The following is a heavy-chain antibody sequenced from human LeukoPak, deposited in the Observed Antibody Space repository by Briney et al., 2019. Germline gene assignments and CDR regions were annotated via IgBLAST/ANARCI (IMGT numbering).Heavy chain of an antibody. CDR2: IKQDGSET. Sequence: GGSLRLSCAASRFTFSSYWMSWVRQAPGKGLEWVANIKQDGSETYYVDSVKGRFTISRDNAKNSLYLQMNSLRVEDTAVYYCAKNGGPHGMDVWGQGTTVTVSS. CDR3: AKNGGPHGMDV. CDR1: RFTFSSYW. V-gene: IGHV3-7*02. D-gene: IGHD3-16*01. J-gene: IGHJ6*02.